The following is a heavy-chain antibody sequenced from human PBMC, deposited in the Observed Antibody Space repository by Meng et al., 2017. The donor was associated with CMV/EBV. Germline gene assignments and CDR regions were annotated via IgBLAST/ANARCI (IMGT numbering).Heavy chain of an antibody. D-gene: IGHD3-10*01. CDR2: IYHTGST. CDR3: ATVVRGSGTYYKRFDS. Sequence: LSCSVSGGSVSSRDYYWSWIRQPPGKGLEWIGYIYHTGSTYNRPSLKSRVTMSIDTSKNQFSLKLRSVTAADTAVYYCATVVRGSGTYYKRFDSWGQGNLVTVSS. V-gene: IGHV4-30-4*01. J-gene: IGHJ4*02. CDR1: GGSVSSRDYY.